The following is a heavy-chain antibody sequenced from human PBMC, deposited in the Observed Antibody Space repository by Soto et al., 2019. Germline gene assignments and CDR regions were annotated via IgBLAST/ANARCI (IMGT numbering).Heavy chain of an antibody. Sequence: GSLRLSCAVSGFTFSNYYIHWVRQAPGKGLEWVSSIRSGRDTFYADSVKGRFSISRDDATSSVSLQMNSLRGEDTAVYFCAREETAWPLAYGLDVWGQGTTVTVSS. V-gene: IGHV3-21*01. CDR3: AREETAWPLAYGLDV. D-gene: IGHD2-21*02. CDR1: GFTFSNYY. CDR2: IRSGRDT. J-gene: IGHJ6*02.